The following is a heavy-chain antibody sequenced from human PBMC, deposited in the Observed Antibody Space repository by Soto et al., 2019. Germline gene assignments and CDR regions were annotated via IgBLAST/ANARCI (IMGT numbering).Heavy chain of an antibody. V-gene: IGHV3-48*03. Sequence: PGGSLRLSCAASGFTFSSYEMNWVRQAPGRGLEWVSYISSSGSTIYYADSVKGRFTISRDNAKNSLYLQMNSLRAEDTAVYYCATFGDGSGSYYTVYYYYGMDVWGQGTTVTVSS. CDR3: ATFGDGSGSYYTVYYYYGMDV. CDR2: ISSSGSTI. J-gene: IGHJ6*02. D-gene: IGHD3-10*01. CDR1: GFTFSSYE.